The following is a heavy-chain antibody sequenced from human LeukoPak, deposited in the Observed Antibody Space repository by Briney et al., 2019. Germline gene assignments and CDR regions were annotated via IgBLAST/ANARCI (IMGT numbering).Heavy chain of an antibody. Sequence: GRSLRLSCEASGFTFSSYAMHWVRQAPGKGLEWVAVISYDGSNKYYADSVKGRFTISRDNSKNTLYLQMNSLRAEDTAVYYCASHQVAGSVYWGQGTLVTVSS. CDR2: ISYDGSNK. J-gene: IGHJ4*02. CDR3: ASHQVAGSVY. CDR1: GFTFSSYA. V-gene: IGHV3-30-3*01. D-gene: IGHD6-19*01.